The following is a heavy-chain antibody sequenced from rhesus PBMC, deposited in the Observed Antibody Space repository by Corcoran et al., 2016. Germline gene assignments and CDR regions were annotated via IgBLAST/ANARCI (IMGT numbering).Heavy chain of an antibody. D-gene: IGHD6-43*01. Sequence: QLQLQESGPGLVKPSETLSLTCAVSGASISSNWWSWIRQPPGKGLEWIGCISGSGGSTSYNPSLKSRVTISTDTSKNQLSLKLISVTAADTVVYYCARGYSSSAWGQGVLVTVSS. CDR2: ISGSGGST. J-gene: IGHJ4*01. V-gene: IGHV4-173*01. CDR1: GASISSNW. CDR3: ARGYSSSA.